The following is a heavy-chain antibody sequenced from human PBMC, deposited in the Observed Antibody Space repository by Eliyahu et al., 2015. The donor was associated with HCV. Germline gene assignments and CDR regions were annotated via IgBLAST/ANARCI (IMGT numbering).Heavy chain of an antibody. V-gene: IGHV1-8*01. CDR2: MNPNSGNT. J-gene: IGHJ3*02. CDR3: ARGRGVNYYGSGSYNLRAFDI. D-gene: IGHD3-10*01. Sequence: GQGLEWMGWMNPNSGNTGYAQKFQGRVTMTRNTSISTAYMELSSLRSEDTAVYYCARGRGVNYYGSGSYNLRAFDIWGQGTMVTVSS.